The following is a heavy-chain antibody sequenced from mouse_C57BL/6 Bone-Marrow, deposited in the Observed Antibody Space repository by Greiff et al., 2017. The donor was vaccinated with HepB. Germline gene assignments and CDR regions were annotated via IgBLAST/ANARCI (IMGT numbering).Heavy chain of an antibody. CDR2: IWSGGST. D-gene: IGHD1-1*01. Sequence: VQRVESGPGLVQPSQSLSITCTVSGFSLTSYGVHWVRQSPGKGLEWLGVIWSGGSTDYNAAFISRLSISKDNSKSQVFFKMNSLQADDTAIYYCARNYYGSSYGAMDYWGQGTSVTVSS. J-gene: IGHJ4*01. V-gene: IGHV2-2*01. CDR1: GFSLTSYG. CDR3: ARNYYGSSYGAMDY.